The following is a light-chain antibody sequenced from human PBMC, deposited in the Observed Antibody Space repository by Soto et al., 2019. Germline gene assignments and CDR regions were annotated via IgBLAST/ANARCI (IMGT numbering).Light chain of an antibody. V-gene: IGLV2-14*01. CDR2: DVS. CDR1: SSEVGGYNY. J-gene: IGLJ2*01. CDR3: SSYTSSSTLGV. Sequence: QSALTQPASVSGSPGQSITISCTGTSSEVGGYNYVSWYQQHPGKAPKLMIYDVSTRPSGVSNRFSGSKSGNTASLTISGLQAEDEADYYCSSYTSSSTLGVFGGGTKLTVL.